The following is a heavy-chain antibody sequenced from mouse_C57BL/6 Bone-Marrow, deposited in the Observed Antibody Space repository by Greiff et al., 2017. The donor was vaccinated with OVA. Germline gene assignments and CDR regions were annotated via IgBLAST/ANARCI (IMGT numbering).Heavy chain of an antibody. D-gene: IGHD1-1*01. J-gene: IGHJ2*01. CDR2: IRRKSSNYAT. CDR3: VREGITTSWDRYYFDY. CDR1: GFTFNTYA. Sequence: EVQLVESGGGLVQPKGSLKLSCAASGFTFNTYAMHWVRQAPGKGLAWVARIRRKSSNYATYYADSVKDRFTISRDDSQSMLYLQRINLKTEDTAMYYCVREGITTSWDRYYFDYWGQGTTLTVSS. V-gene: IGHV10-3*01.